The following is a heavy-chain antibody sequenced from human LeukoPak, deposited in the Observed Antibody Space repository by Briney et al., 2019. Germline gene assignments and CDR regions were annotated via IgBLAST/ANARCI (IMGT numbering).Heavy chain of an antibody. J-gene: IGHJ3*02. CDR2: IYSGGST. V-gene: IGHV3-66*01. CDR1: EFSVGSNY. CDR3: ARDLEMATYSFDI. D-gene: IGHD5-24*01. Sequence: QSGGSLRLSCAASEFSVGSNYMTWVRQAPGKGLEWVSLIYSGGSTYYADSVKGRFTISRDNSKNTLYLQMNSLRAEDTAVYYCARDLEMATYSFDIWGQGTMVTVSS.